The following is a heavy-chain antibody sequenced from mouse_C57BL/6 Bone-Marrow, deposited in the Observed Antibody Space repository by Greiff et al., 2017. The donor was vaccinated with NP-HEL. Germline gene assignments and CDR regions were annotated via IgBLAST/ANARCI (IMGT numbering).Heavy chain of an antibody. CDR2: IAPSDCYS. V-gene: IGHV1-50*01. D-gene: IGHD2-3*01. Sequence: QVQLQQPGAELVKPGASVKLSCKASGYTFTIFWMQWVKQRPGPGLEWIGEIAPSDCYSNSNQKFKGKATLTVDTSSSTAYMQLSSLTSEDSAVYYCARDGYYWGQGTSGTVSS. CDR1: GYTFTIFW. CDR3: ARDGYY. J-gene: IGHJ4*01.